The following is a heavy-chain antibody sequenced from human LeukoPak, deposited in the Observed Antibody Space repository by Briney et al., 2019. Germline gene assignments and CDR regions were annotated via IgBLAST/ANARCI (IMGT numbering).Heavy chain of an antibody. CDR1: GGSISSYY. D-gene: IGHD3-10*01. CDR3: ARDRDTMVRGVITTWFDP. Sequence: SETLSLTCTVSGGSISSYYWSWIRQPPGKGLEWIGYIYYSGSTNYNPSLKGRVTISVDTSKNQFSLKLSSVTAADTAVYYCARDRDTMVRGVITTWFDPWGQGTLVTASS. J-gene: IGHJ5*02. V-gene: IGHV4-59*12. CDR2: IYYSGST.